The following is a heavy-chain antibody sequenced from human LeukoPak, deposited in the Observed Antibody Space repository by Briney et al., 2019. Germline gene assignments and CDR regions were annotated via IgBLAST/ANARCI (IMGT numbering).Heavy chain of an antibody. CDR3: ARGSGYSGNEMDY. D-gene: IGHD5-12*01. V-gene: IGHV4-59*01. J-gene: IGHJ4*02. CDR2: IYYSGST. Sequence: SETLSLTCTVSGGSISSYYWSWIRQPPGKGLEWIGYIYYSGSTNYNPSLKSRVTISVDTSKNLFSLKLSSVTAADTAVYYCARGSGYSGNEMDYWGQGTLVTVSS. CDR1: GGSISSYY.